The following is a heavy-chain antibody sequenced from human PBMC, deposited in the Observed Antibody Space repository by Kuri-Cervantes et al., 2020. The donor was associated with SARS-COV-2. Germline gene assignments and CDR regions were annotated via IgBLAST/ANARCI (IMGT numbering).Heavy chain of an antibody. J-gene: IGHJ3*02. Sequence: ASVKVSCKASGYTFTSYGISWVRQAPGQGLEWMGWMNPNSGNTGYAQKFQGRVTITRNTSISTAYMELSSLRSEDTAVYYCARWRGGTDAFDIWGQGTMVTVSS. CDR2: MNPNSGNT. V-gene: IGHV1-8*03. D-gene: IGHD3-16*01. CDR3: ARWRGGTDAFDI. CDR1: GYTFTSYG.